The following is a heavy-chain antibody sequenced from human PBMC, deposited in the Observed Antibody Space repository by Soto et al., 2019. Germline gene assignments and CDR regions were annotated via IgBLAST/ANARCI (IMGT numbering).Heavy chain of an antibody. CDR3: ASVSSGYSVR. CDR2: ISYDGSNK. V-gene: IGHV3-30-3*01. J-gene: IGHJ4*02. Sequence: QVQLVESGGGVVQPGRSLRLSCAASGFTFSSYAMHWVRQAPGKGLEWVAVISYDGSNKYYADSVKGRFTISRDNSKNTLDLQMNSLRAEDTAVYYCASVSSGYSVRWGQGTLVTVSS. CDR1: GFTFSSYA. D-gene: IGHD6-19*01.